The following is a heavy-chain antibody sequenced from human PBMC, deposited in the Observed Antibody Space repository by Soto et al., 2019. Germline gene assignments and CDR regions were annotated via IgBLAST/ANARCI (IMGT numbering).Heavy chain of an antibody. CDR2: FDPEDGET. CDR1: GYTLTELS. Sequence: GASVKVSCKVSGYTLTELSMHWVRQAPGKGLEWMGGFDPEDGETIYAQKFQGRVTMTEDTSTDTAYMELSSLRSEDTAVYYCATSGSYGQYYYYGIDVWGQGTTVTVSS. J-gene: IGHJ6*02. CDR3: ATSGSYGQYYYYGIDV. D-gene: IGHD1-26*01. V-gene: IGHV1-24*01.